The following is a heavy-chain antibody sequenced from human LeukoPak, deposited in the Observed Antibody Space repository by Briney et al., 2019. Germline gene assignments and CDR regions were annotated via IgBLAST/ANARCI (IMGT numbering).Heavy chain of an antibody. J-gene: IGHJ4*02. V-gene: IGHV3-23*01. CDR1: GFTFSSYG. D-gene: IGHD1-1*01. Sequence: PGGSLRLSCAASGFTFSSYGMSWVRQAPGKGPEWVSVIIRGSGGNTYYADSVKGRFIISRDNSKNTVYLQMNSLRVEDTAVYYCAKGATGTTRVSYDYWGQGTLVTVSS. CDR3: AKGATGTTRVSYDY. CDR2: IIRGSGGNT.